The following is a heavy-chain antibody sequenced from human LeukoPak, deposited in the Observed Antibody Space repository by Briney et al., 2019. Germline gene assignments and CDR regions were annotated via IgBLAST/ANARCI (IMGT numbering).Heavy chain of an antibody. CDR2: INHSGST. CDR1: GGSLSGYY. CDR3: ARGPEHDY. Sequence: PSETLSLTCAVYGGSLSGYYWSWIRQPPGKGLEWIGEINHSGSTNYNPSLKSRVTISVDTSKNQFSLKLSSVTAADTAVYYCARGPEHDYWGQGTLVTVSS. V-gene: IGHV4-34*01. D-gene: IGHD1/OR15-1a*01. J-gene: IGHJ4*02.